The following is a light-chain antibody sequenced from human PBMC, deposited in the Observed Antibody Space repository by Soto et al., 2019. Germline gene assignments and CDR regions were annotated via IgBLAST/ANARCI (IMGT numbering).Light chain of an antibody. J-gene: IGKJ5*01. Sequence: DIQMTQSPSSLSASVGDRVTITCRASQSISNYLNWYQQKPGKAPKLLISAASSLQSGVPSRFSGSGPGTDFTLTISSLQPEDFATYYCQQSYSTPPITFGQGTRLEI. CDR2: AAS. V-gene: IGKV1-39*01. CDR1: QSISNY. CDR3: QQSYSTPPIT.